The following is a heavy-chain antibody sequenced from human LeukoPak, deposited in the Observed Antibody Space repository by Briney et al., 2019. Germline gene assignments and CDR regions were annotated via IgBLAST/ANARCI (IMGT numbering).Heavy chain of an antibody. J-gene: IGHJ4*02. D-gene: IGHD4-17*01. V-gene: IGHV3-30-3*01. Sequence: PGRSLRLSCAASGFTFSSYAMHWVRQAPGKGLEWVAVISYDGSNKYYADSVKGRFTISRDNSKNTLYLRMNSLRAEDTAVYYCARGGNDYGDYRVYWGQGTLVTVSS. CDR3: ARGGNDYGDYRVY. CDR1: GFTFSSYA. CDR2: ISYDGSNK.